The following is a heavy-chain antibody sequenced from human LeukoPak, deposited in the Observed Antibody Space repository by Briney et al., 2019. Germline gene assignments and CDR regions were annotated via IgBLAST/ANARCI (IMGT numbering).Heavy chain of an antibody. J-gene: IGHJ4*02. CDR1: GGSISSYY. Sequence: SETLSLTCTVSGGSISSYYWSWIRQPPGKGLEWIGYIYYSGSTNYNPSLKSRVTISVDTSKNQFSLKLSSVTAADTAVYYCARYRFRSGYYYYFDYWGQGTLVTVSS. V-gene: IGHV4-59*01. D-gene: IGHD3-22*01. CDR2: IYYSGST. CDR3: ARYRFRSGYYYYFDY.